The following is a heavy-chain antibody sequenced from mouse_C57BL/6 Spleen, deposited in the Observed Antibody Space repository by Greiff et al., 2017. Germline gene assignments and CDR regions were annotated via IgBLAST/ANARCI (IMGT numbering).Heavy chain of an antibody. CDR3: ARSLSNYASNYAMDY. V-gene: IGHV1-69*01. J-gene: IGHJ4*01. Sequence: QVQLQQPGAELVMPGASVKLSCKASGYTFTSYWMHWVKQRPGQGLEWIGEIDPSDSYTNYNQKFKGKSTLTVDKSSSTAYMQLSSLTSEDSAVYYCARSLSNYASNYAMDYWGQGTSVTVSS. CDR2: IDPSDSYT. CDR1: GYTFTSYW. D-gene: IGHD2-5*01.